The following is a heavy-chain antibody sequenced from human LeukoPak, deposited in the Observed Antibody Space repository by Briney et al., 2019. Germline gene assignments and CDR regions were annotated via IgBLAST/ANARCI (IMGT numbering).Heavy chain of an antibody. CDR2: ISAYNGNT. CDR1: GYTFTSYG. J-gene: IGHJ2*01. CDR3: ARDRAMIVVPEYWYFDL. D-gene: IGHD3-22*01. Sequence: ASVKVSCTASGYTFTSYGISWVRQAPGQGLEWMGWISAYNGNTNYAQKLQGRVTMTTDTSTSTAYMELRSLRSDDTAVYYCARDRAMIVVPEYWYFDLWGRGTLVTVSS. V-gene: IGHV1-18*01.